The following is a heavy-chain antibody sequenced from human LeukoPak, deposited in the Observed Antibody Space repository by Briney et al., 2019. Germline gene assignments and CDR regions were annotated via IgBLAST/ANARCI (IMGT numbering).Heavy chain of an antibody. Sequence: GGSLRLSCAASGFTFSSYSMNWVRQAPGKGLEWVSSISSSSSYIYYADSVKGRFTISRDNAKNSLYLQMNSLRAEDTAVYYCARGHLWFGELLDYWGQGTLVTVSS. D-gene: IGHD3-10*01. CDR2: ISSSSSYI. CDR1: GFTFSSYS. J-gene: IGHJ4*02. V-gene: IGHV3-21*01. CDR3: ARGHLWFGELLDY.